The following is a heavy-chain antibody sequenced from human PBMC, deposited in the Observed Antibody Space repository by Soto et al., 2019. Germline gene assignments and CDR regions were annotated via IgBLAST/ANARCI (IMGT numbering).Heavy chain of an antibody. CDR2: IYYSGST. V-gene: IGHV4-31*03. D-gene: IGHD3-22*01. CDR1: GCSISSGGYY. Sequence: SETLSLTCTVSGCSISSGGYYWSWSRQHPGKGLEWIGYIYYSGSTYYNPSLKSRVTISVDTSKNQFSLKLSSVTAADTAVYYCERADRRAQEWFDPWGQGTQVTVSS. J-gene: IGHJ5*02. CDR3: ERADRRAQEWFDP.